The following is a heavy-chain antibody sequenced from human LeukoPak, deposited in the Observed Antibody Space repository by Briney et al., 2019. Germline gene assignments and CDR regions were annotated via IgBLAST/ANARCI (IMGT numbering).Heavy chain of an antibody. D-gene: IGHD3-3*01. V-gene: IGHV1-18*01. CDR3: ARAEYYDFWSGPIDY. CDR2: ISAYNGNT. J-gene: IGHJ4*02. Sequence: ASVKVSCKASGYTFTSYGISWVRQAPGQGLEWMGWISAYNGNTNYAQKLQGRVTMTTDTSTSAAYMELRSLRSDDTAVYYCARAEYYDFWSGPIDYWGQGTLVTVSS. CDR1: GYTFTSYG.